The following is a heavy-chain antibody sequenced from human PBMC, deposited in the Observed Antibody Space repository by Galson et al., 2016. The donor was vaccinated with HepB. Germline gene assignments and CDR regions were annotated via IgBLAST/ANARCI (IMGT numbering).Heavy chain of an antibody. D-gene: IGHD1-26*01. Sequence: SLRLSCAASGLNFNVAWMNWVRQVPGKGLEWVGRIRRQSDGGTSDYAAPVKGRIVISRDDSENMLFLQMNSLKTEDTAVYYCVTGGGNYGFDFWGQGALVTVSS. CDR3: VTGGGNYGFDF. CDR1: GLNFNVAW. V-gene: IGHV3-15*07. J-gene: IGHJ4*02. CDR2: IRRQSDGGTS.